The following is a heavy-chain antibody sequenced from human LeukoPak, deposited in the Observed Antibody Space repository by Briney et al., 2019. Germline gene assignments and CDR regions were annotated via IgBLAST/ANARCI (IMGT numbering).Heavy chain of an antibody. CDR3: ARDTETWSGSDPYYFDY. J-gene: IGHJ4*02. CDR1: GGSISSGSYY. V-gene: IGHV4-61*02. D-gene: IGHD3-3*01. Sequence: SETLFLTCTVSGGSISSGSYYWSWIRQPAGKGLEWIGRFYTTESTSYNPSLKSRVTISVDTSKNQFSLMLSSVTAADTAVYYCARDTETWSGSDPYYFDYWGQGTLVAVSS. CDR2: FYTTEST.